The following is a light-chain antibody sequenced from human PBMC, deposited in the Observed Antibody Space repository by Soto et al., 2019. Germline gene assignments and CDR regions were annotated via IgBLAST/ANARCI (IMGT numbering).Light chain of an antibody. CDR2: SNN. Sequence: QSVLTQPPSASGTPGQRVTISFSGSSSNIGSNYVYWYQQLPGTAPKLLIYSNNQRPSGVTDRFSGSKSGTSDSLAISGPRSEDEADYYCAAWDDSLSGLYVFGTGTKLTVL. CDR1: SSNIGSNY. V-gene: IGLV1-47*02. CDR3: AAWDDSLSGLYV. J-gene: IGLJ1*01.